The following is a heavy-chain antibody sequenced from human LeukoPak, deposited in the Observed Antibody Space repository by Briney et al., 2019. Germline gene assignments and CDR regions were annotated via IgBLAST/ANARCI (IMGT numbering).Heavy chain of an antibody. D-gene: IGHD6-13*01. CDR2: INPNTGGT. CDR1: GYTFTGYY. CDR3: ASLIAAAGTNVY. J-gene: IGHJ4*02. Sequence: GASVKVSCKASGYTFTGYYMHWVRQAPGQGLEWMGWINPNTGGTIYARNFQGRVTMTRDTSFSTAYMELSRLRSDDTAIYYCASLIAAAGTNVYWGQGTLVTVSS. V-gene: IGHV1-2*02.